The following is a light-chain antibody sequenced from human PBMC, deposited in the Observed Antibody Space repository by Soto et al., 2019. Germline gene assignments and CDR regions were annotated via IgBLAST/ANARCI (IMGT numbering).Light chain of an antibody. CDR2: GDK. J-gene: IGLJ3*02. Sequence: QSALTQPPSVSGAPGQRVTISCTGTTSNIGAGYAVNWYQQRPGTAPKLLIYGDKNRPSGVSDRFSGSKSGTSASLAISGLQSEDEADYYCASWDDSLNGWVFGGGTKLTVL. CDR1: TSNIGAGYA. V-gene: IGLV1-40*01. CDR3: ASWDDSLNGWV.